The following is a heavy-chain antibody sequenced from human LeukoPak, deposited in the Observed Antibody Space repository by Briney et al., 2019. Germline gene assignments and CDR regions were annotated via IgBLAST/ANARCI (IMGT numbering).Heavy chain of an antibody. D-gene: IGHD6-19*01. J-gene: IGHJ3*02. Sequence: GGSLRLSCAASGFTFSGSAMHWVRQASGKGLEWVGRIRSKANSYATAYAASVKGRFTISRDDSKNTAYLQMNSLRAEDTAVYYCARGLRQWLTRHAFDIWGQGTMVTVSS. CDR1: GFTFSGSA. CDR3: ARGLRQWLTRHAFDI. CDR2: IRSKANSYAT. V-gene: IGHV3-73*01.